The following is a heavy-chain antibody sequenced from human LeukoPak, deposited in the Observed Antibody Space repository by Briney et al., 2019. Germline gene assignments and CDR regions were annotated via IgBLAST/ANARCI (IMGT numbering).Heavy chain of an antibody. Sequence: GGSLRLSCAASGFTFSSYSMNWVRQAPGKGLEWVSAISGSGGSTYYADSVKGRFTISRDNSKNTLYLQMNSLRAEDTAVYYCARELEWLVDYWGQGTLVTVSS. V-gene: IGHV3-23*01. CDR3: ARELEWLVDY. CDR1: GFTFSSYS. CDR2: ISGSGGST. D-gene: IGHD3-3*01. J-gene: IGHJ4*02.